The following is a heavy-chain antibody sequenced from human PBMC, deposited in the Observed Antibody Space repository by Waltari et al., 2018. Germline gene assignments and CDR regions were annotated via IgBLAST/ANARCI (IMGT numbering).Heavy chain of an antibody. Sequence: QVRLVQSGAEVKKSGASVKVPCKASGYSFGGYYLYWVRQAPGQGLEWMGWINPTNGVTNYAQKFQGRVTMTRDTSINSVYMDLSRLRSDDTAVYFCARGLGGSSPFDYWGRGTLVTVSS. CDR2: INPTNGVT. CDR1: GYSFGGYY. J-gene: IGHJ4*02. D-gene: IGHD3-16*01. CDR3: ARGLGGSSPFDY. V-gene: IGHV1-2*02.